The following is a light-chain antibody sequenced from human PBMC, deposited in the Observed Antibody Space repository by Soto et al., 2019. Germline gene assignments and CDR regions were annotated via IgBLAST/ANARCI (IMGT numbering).Light chain of an antibody. V-gene: IGLV2-23*01. Sequence: QSALTQPASVSGSPGQSITISCTGTSSDVVFYNFVSWYQQHPGKAPKLMIYEGSKRPSGVSTRFSGSKSGNTASLTISGLQAEDEADYYCCSYAGTNTYLFGTATKVTVL. J-gene: IGLJ1*01. CDR2: EGS. CDR1: SSDVVFYNF. CDR3: CSYAGTNTYL.